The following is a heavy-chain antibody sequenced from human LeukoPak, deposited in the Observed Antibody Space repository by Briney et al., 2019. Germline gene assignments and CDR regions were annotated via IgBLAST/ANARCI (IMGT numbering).Heavy chain of an antibody. J-gene: IGHJ4*02. Sequence: GGSLRLPCAASGFTFSDYYMSWIRQAPGKGLEWVSYISGSSSDTKYADSVKGRFTISRDNAKNSLWLQMNSLRAEDTAVYYCARSPPGTIDYWGQGNLVTVSS. D-gene: IGHD1-7*01. CDR1: GFTFSDYY. V-gene: IGHV3-11*06. CDR2: ISGSSSDT. CDR3: ARSPPGTIDY.